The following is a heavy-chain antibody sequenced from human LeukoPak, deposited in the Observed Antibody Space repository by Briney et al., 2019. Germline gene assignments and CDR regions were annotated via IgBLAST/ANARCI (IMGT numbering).Heavy chain of an antibody. CDR2: INPNSGGT. CDR3: ARGGYGDYVPAPLLLGFDY. CDR1: GYTFTGYY. V-gene: IGHV1-2*02. J-gene: IGHJ4*02. Sequence: ASVKVSCKASGYTFTGYYMHWVRQAPGQGIEWMGWINPNSGGTNYAQKFQGRVTMTRDTSISTAYMELSRLRSDDTAVYYCARGGYGDYVPAPLLLGFDYWGQGTLVTVSS. D-gene: IGHD4-17*01.